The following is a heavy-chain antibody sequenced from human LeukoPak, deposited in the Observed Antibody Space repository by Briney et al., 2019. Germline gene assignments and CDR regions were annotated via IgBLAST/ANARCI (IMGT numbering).Heavy chain of an antibody. D-gene: IGHD2-2*03. J-gene: IGHJ4*02. Sequence: GGSLRLSCGASGFTFGTYWMHWVRQAPGKGLVWVSGINSDGGTTTYADSVKGRFTISRDNSKNTLYLQMNSLRDEDTAVYYCAKDSHWILFDDWGQGTLVTVSS. V-gene: IGHV3-74*01. CDR3: AKDSHWILFDD. CDR1: GFTFGTYW. CDR2: INSDGGTT.